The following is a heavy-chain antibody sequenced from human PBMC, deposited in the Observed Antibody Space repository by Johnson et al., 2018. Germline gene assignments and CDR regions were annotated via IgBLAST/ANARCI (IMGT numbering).Heavy chain of an antibody. CDR2: VSPDGSEK. Sequence: VQLVQSGGGLVQPGGSLRLSCEASGFSFSDSWMDWVRQAPGKGLEWVANVSPDGSEKYFGASVKGRFTISRDNGRNSLFLQMNSLRPEDTGVYYCSGQLDDWGQGTLVTVSS. V-gene: IGHV3-7*01. CDR1: GFSFSDSW. CDR3: SGQLDD. J-gene: IGHJ4*02.